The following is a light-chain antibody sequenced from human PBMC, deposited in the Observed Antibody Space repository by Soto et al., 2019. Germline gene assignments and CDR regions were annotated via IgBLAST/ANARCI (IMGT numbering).Light chain of an antibody. CDR2: DAS. Sequence: EIVLTQSPATLSLSPGERATLSCRASQSVSSYLGWYQQRPGQAPRLLIYDASNMATDIPARFSGSGSGTDFTLTISSLEPEDFAVYYCQQRTNWPLTFGGGTKVEIK. V-gene: IGKV3-11*01. J-gene: IGKJ4*01. CDR1: QSVSSY. CDR3: QQRTNWPLT.